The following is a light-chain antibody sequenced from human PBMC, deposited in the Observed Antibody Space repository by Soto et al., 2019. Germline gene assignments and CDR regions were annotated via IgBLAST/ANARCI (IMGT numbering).Light chain of an antibody. CDR3: HQYGSSPRHT. V-gene: IGKV3-20*01. CDR1: QGVSSSY. Sequence: EIVLTQSPGTLSLSPGERVTLSCRASQGVSSSYLAWYQQKPVQAPRLLIYVASTRATEIPDRLSGSRSGTDFSLTINRLEPEDFAVYYCHQYGSSPRHTFGQGTKLEIK. J-gene: IGKJ2*01. CDR2: VAS.